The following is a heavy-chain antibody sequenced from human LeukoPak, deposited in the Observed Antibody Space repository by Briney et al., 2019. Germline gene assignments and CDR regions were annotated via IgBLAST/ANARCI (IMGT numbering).Heavy chain of an antibody. D-gene: IGHD6-6*01. J-gene: IGHJ4*02. CDR3: ARAGSSSSPRGDY. CDR1: DGSISRNTYY. CDR2: INHSGST. V-gene: IGHV4-39*07. Sequence: PSETLSLTCGVSDGSISRNTYYWGWTRQPPGKGLEWIGEINHSGSTNYNPSLKSRVTISVDTSKNQFSLKLSSVTAADTAVYYCARAGSSSSPRGDYWGQGTLVTVSS.